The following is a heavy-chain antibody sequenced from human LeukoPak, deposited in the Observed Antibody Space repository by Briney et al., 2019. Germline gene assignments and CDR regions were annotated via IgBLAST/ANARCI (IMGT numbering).Heavy chain of an antibody. CDR2: IYTSGST. V-gene: IGHV4-4*07. D-gene: IGHD6-13*01. CDR1: GGSISSYY. J-gene: IGHJ4*02. CDR3: ARDYSSSWSAHEC. Sequence: KPSETLSLTCTVSGGSISSYYWSWIRQPAGKGLEWIGRIYTSGSTNYNPSLKSRVTMSVGTSKNQFSLKLSSVTAADTAVYYCARDYSSSWSAHECWGRGTLVTVSS.